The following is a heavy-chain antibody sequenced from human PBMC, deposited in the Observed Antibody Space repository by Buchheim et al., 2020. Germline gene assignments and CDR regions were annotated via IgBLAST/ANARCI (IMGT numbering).Heavy chain of an antibody. CDR1: GFTFSSYG. CDR2: IWYDGSNK. V-gene: IGHV3-33*01. CDR3: AGDAWGLVEPHYGMDV. Sequence: QVQLVESGGGVVQPGRSLRLSCAASGFTFSSYGMHWVRQAPGKGLEWVAVIWYDGSNKYYADSVKGRFTISRDNSKNTLYLQMNSLRAEDTAVYYCAGDAWGLVEPHYGMDVWGQGTT. D-gene: IGHD1-26*01. J-gene: IGHJ6*02.